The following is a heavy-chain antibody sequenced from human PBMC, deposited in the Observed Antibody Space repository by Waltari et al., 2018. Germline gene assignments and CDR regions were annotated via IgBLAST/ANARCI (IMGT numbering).Heavy chain of an antibody. CDR1: GSTFSSYA. CDR3: TKRAESNGWTGWIFDY. CDR2: ISGSGGNT. J-gene: IGHJ4*02. Sequence: EVQLLESGGGLVQPGGSLRLSCAASGSTFSSYAMSWVRQAPGKGWEWVSAISGSGGNTYYADSVKGRFTISRDNSKNTLYLQMNSLRAEDTAVYYCTKRAESNGWTGWIFDYWGQGTLVTVSS. V-gene: IGHV3-23*01. D-gene: IGHD6-19*01.